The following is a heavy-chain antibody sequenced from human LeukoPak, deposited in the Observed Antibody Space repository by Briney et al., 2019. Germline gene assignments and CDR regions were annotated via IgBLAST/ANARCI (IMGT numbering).Heavy chain of an antibody. CDR2: IYYSGST. D-gene: IGHD3-10*01. V-gene: IGHV4-59*01. CDR3: ARDHVLLWFGELLHYGMDV. J-gene: IGHJ6*04. Sequence: SETLSLTCTVSGGSISSYYWSWIRQPPGKGLEWIGYIYYSGSTNYNPSLKSRVTISVDTSKNQFSLKLSSVTAADTAVYYCARDHVLLWFGELLHYGMDVWGKGTTVTASS. CDR1: GGSISSYY.